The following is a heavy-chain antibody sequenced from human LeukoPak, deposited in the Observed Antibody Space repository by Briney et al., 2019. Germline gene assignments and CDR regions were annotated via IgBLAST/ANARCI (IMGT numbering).Heavy chain of an antibody. V-gene: IGHV4-34*01. J-gene: IGHJ3*02. CDR1: GGSSSGYY. Sequence: SETLSLTCAVYGGSSSGYYWSWIRQPPGKGLEWIGEINHSGSTNYNPSLKSRVTISVDTSKNQFSLKLSSVTAADTAVYYCARGSGAFDIWGQGTMVTVSS. CDR2: INHSGST. CDR3: ARGSGAFDI.